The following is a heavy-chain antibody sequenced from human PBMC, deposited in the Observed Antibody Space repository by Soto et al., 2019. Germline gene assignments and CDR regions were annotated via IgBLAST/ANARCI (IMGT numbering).Heavy chain of an antibody. V-gene: IGHV1-69*13. CDR3: ARNGTLTGYSYGMDV. D-gene: IGHD1-1*01. CDR1: GGTFSDST. J-gene: IGHJ6*02. CDR2: IIPIFDTA. Sequence: ASVKVSCKASGGTFSDSTINWVRQAPGQRLEWMGGIIPIFDTANYAEKFQGRITITADESTSTSFMEVSSLRSEDTAVYYCARNGTLTGYSYGMDVWGQGTMVTVSS.